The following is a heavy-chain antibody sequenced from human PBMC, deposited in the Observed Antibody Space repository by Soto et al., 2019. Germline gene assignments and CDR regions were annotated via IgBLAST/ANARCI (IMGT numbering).Heavy chain of an antibody. CDR3: AADDMTTFI. D-gene: IGHD1-1*01. J-gene: IGHJ4*02. CDR1: GFTFPSSA. CDR2: IVVGSGNT. V-gene: IGHV1-58*01. Sequence: QMQLVQSGPEVKKPGTSVKVSCKASGFTFPSSAVQWVRQARGQRLEWIGWIVVGSGNTNSAQKFQERVTFTRDMSTSTVYMELCSLKFEDTAVYYCAADDMTTFIWGQGTLVTVSS.